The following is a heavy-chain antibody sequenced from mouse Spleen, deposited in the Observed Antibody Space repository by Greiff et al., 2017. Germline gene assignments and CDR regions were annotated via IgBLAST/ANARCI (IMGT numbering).Heavy chain of an antibody. J-gene: IGHJ1*01. CDR2: IWSGGST. CDR3: ARPGNYWYFDV. D-gene: IGHD2-1*01. V-gene: IGHV2-2*01. Sequence: QVQLKESGPGLVQPSQSLSITCTVSGFSLTSYGVHWVRQSPGKGLEWLGVIWSGGSTDYNAAFISRLSISKDNSKSQVFFKMNSLQADDTAIYYCARPGNYWYFDVWGAGTTVTVSS. CDR1: GFSLTSYG.